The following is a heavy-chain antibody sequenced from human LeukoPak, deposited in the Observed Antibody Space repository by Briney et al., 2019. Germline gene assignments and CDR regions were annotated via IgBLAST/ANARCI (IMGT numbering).Heavy chain of an antibody. V-gene: IGHV4-59*01. J-gene: IGHJ6*04. CDR2: IYYSGST. CDR3: ARNFQHMEV. Sequence: SETLSLTCTVSGGSIRSYYRSWIRQPPGKGLEWIGYIYYSGSTNYNPSLKSRVTISVDTSKNQVSLKLSSVTASDTAVYYCARNFQHMEVWAKGTTVTVSS. CDR1: GGSIRSYY.